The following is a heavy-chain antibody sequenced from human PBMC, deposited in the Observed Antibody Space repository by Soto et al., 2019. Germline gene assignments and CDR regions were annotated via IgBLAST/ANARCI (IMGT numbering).Heavy chain of an antibody. D-gene: IGHD3-3*01. V-gene: IGHV1-18*01. Sequence: ASVKVSCKASGYTFTSYGISWVRQAPGQGLEWMGWISAYNGNTNYAQKLQGRVTMTTDTSTSTAYMELRSLRSDDTAVYYCARDRRFLELRYYYGMDVWGQGTTVTVSS. J-gene: IGHJ6*02. CDR2: ISAYNGNT. CDR1: GYTFTSYG. CDR3: ARDRRFLELRYYYGMDV.